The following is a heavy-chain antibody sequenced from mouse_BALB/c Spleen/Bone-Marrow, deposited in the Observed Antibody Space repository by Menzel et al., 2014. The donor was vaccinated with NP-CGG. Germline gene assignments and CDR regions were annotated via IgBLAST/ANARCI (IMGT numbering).Heavy chain of an antibody. CDR3: ARDYDYFFDY. CDR1: GFNIKDTY. Sequence: VQLQQSGAELVKPGASVKLSCTASGFNIKDTYMHWVKQRPEQGLEWIGWIDPANGNTKYDPNFQGKATITADTSSNTAYLQLSSLTSEDTAVYYCARDYDYFFDYWGQGTTLRVSS. D-gene: IGHD2-4*01. V-gene: IGHV14-3*02. CDR2: IDPANGNT. J-gene: IGHJ2*01.